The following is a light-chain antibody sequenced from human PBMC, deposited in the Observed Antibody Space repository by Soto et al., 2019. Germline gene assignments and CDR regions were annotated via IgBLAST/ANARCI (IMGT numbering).Light chain of an antibody. Sequence: EIVLTHSPDTLSLSPGERATLSCSASQSVSSNYLAWYQQIPGQAPRLLIYRASSRATGISGSFSGSGSGTEFTLTITSLQSEDFAVYYCQQYNEWPITFGQGTRLEIK. CDR1: QSVSSN. J-gene: IGKJ5*01. CDR2: RAS. CDR3: QQYNEWPIT. V-gene: IGKV3-15*01.